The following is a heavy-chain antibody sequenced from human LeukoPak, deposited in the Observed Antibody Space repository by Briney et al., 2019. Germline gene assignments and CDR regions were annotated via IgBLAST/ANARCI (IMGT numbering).Heavy chain of an antibody. CDR2: IWHDGRNQ. J-gene: IGHJ4*02. V-gene: IGHV3-33*01. D-gene: IGHD3-10*01. Sequence: PGGSLRPSCAASGFTFSNFGMHWVRQAPGEGLEWVAVIWHDGRNQHYADSVKGRFTISRDNSKGTLYLQMNSLRVEDTAVYYCARQTGTCDLDYWGQGTLVTVSS. CDR1: GFTFSNFG. CDR3: ARQTGTCDLDY.